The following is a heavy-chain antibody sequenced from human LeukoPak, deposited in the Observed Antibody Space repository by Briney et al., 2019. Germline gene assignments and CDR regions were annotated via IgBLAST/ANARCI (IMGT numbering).Heavy chain of an antibody. CDR1: GYSFTSYW. CDR3: ATSRGYTDYDGSGYFFDY. D-gene: IGHD5-12*01. J-gene: IGHJ4*02. V-gene: IGHV5-51*01. Sequence: GESLRISCKGSGYSFTSYWIGWVRQMPGKGLEWMGIIYPGDSDTRYSPSFQGQVTISADKSINTAYLQWSSLEASDTAMYFCATSRGYTDYDGSGYFFDYWGQGTLVTVSS. CDR2: IYPGDSDT.